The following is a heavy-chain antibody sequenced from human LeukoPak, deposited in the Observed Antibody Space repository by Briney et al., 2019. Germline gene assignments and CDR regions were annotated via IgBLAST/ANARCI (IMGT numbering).Heavy chain of an antibody. CDR3: ARDSPVRGYAFDI. CDR2: INHSGST. Sequence: PSETLSLTCAVYGGSFSGYYWSWIRQPPGKGLEWIGEINHSGSTNYNPSLKSRVTISVDTSKNQFSLKLSSVTAADTAVYYCARDSPVRGYAFDIWGQGTMVTVSS. V-gene: IGHV4-34*01. CDR1: GGSFSGYY. D-gene: IGHD3-10*02. J-gene: IGHJ3*02.